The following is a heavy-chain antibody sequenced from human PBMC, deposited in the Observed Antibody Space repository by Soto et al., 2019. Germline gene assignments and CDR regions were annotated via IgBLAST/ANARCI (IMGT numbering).Heavy chain of an antibody. D-gene: IGHD6-13*01. V-gene: IGHV3-30*18. Sequence: QVQLVESGGGVVQPGRSLRVSCAASGFTFSSYGMHWVRQAPGKGLEWVAVISYDGSNKYYADSVKGRFTISRDNSKNTLYLQMNSLRAEDTAVYYCAKDLYSSSWYSYDVGMDVWGQGTTVTVSS. CDR3: AKDLYSSSWYSYDVGMDV. CDR2: ISYDGSNK. CDR1: GFTFSSYG. J-gene: IGHJ6*02.